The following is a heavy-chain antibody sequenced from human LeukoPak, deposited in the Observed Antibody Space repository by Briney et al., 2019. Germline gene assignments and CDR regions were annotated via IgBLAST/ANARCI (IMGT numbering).Heavy chain of an antibody. D-gene: IGHD6-13*01. J-gene: IGHJ3*02. Sequence: GGSLRLSCAASGFTFSSYAMSWVRQAPGKGLEWVSAISGSGGSTYYADSVKGRFTISRENSKNTLYLQMNSLRAEDTAVYYCAKSRAQYSSSWYDAFDIWGQGTMVTVSS. CDR3: AKSRAQYSSSWYDAFDI. CDR1: GFTFSSYA. CDR2: ISGSGGST. V-gene: IGHV3-23*01.